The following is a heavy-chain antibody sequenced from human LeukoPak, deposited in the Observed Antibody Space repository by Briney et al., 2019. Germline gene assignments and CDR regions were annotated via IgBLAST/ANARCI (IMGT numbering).Heavy chain of an antibody. Sequence: SETLSLTCTVSGGSISSSSYYWGWIRQPPGKGLEWIGSIYYSGSTYYNPSLKSRVTISVDTSKNQFSLKLSSVTAADTAVYYCAGVGSSWYERSFDYCGQGTLVTVSS. CDR3: AGVGSSWYERSFDY. D-gene: IGHD6-13*01. J-gene: IGHJ4*02. V-gene: IGHV4-39*07. CDR2: IYYSGST. CDR1: GGSISSSSYY.